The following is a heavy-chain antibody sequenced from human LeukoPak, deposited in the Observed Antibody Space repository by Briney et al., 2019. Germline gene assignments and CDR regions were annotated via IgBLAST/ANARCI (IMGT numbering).Heavy chain of an antibody. CDR2: VGDSGGT. CDR1: GFHFSNNV. CDR3: AKTFPYGTTWFGFFDY. Sequence: GGSLRLSCAASGFHFSNNVMSWVRQAPGRGLDWLSAVGDSGGTYYADSVKGRFTISRDDLKNMVYLQMNSPRADDTAVYYCAKTFPYGTTWFGFFDYWGQGAPVTVSS. D-gene: IGHD3-10*01. J-gene: IGHJ4*02. V-gene: IGHV3-23*01.